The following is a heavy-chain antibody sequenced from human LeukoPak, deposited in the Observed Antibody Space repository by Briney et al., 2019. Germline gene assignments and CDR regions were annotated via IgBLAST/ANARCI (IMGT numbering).Heavy chain of an antibody. CDR1: GYTFTSYY. D-gene: IGHD3-10*01. V-gene: IGHV1-46*01. Sequence: ASVKVSCKASGYTFTSYYMHWVRQAPGQGLEWMGIINPSGGSTSCAQKFQGRVTMTEDTSTDTAYMELSSLRSEDTAVYYCATRLWFGVPRQTYYYYGMDVWGQGTTVTVSS. CDR3: ATRLWFGVPRQTYYYYGMDV. J-gene: IGHJ6*02. CDR2: INPSGGST.